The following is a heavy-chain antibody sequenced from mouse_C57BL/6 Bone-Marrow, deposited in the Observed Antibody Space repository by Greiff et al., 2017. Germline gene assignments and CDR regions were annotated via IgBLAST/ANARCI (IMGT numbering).Heavy chain of an antibody. V-gene: IGHV1-64*01. D-gene: IGHD1-1*01. CDR3: ARERIYGYFDY. CDR2: IHPNSGST. J-gene: IGHJ2*01. CDR1: GYTFTSYW. Sequence: VQLQQPGAELVKPGASVKLSCKASGYTFTSYWMHWVKQRPGQGLEWIGMIHPNSGSTNYNEKFKSKATLTVDKSSSTAYMQLSSLTSEDSAVYYCARERIYGYFDYWGQGTTLTVSS.